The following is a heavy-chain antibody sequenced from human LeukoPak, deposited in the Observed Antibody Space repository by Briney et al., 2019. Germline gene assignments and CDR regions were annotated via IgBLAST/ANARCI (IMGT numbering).Heavy chain of an antibody. Sequence: ASMKVSCKASGYTFIGYYMHWVRQAPGQGLEYMGWINPGSGETNYALKFQGRVTMTRDTSISTAHMELSRLRSDDTAVYYCAKVIEGAVAFHYWGQGTLVTVSS. CDR2: INPGSGET. D-gene: IGHD6-19*01. CDR3: AKVIEGAVAFHY. V-gene: IGHV1-2*02. J-gene: IGHJ4*02. CDR1: GYTFIGYY.